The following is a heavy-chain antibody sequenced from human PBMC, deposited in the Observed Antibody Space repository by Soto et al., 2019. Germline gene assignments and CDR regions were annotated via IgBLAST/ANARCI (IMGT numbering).Heavy chain of an antibody. CDR2: IWYDGSNK. CDR3: ARGGDYVDYYYYYMDV. D-gene: IGHD4-17*01. V-gene: IGHV3-33*01. Sequence: QVQLVESGGGVVQPGRSLRLSCAASGFTFSSYGMHWVRQAPGKGLEWVAVIWYDGSNKYYADSVKGRFTISRDNSKNTLYLQMNSLRAEDTAVYYCARGGDYVDYYYYYMDVWGKGTTVIVSS. CDR1: GFTFSSYG. J-gene: IGHJ6*03.